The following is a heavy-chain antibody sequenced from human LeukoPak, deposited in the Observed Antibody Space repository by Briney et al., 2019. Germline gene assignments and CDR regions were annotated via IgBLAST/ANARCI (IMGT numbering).Heavy chain of an antibody. CDR3: ATSVRFLQWGRGAFDI. V-gene: IGHV4-39*01. J-gene: IGHJ3*02. CDR2: IYYSGNT. CDR1: GGSISNNSYY. Sequence: PSETLSLTCTVSGGSISNNSYYWGWIRQPPGKGLEWIGTIYYSGNTYYNPSLKSRVTLSVDTSKNQFSLKLSSVTAADTAVYYCATSVRFLQWGRGAFDIWGQGTMVTVSP. D-gene: IGHD3-3*01.